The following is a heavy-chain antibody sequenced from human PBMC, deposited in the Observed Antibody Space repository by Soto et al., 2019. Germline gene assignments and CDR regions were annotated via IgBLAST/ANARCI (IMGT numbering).Heavy chain of an antibody. CDR1: GFTFDDYA. D-gene: IGHD3-16*01. J-gene: IGHJ6*02. CDR2: ISWNSDTI. V-gene: IGHV3-9*01. Sequence: EVQLVESGGGLVQPGRSLRLSCTTSGFTFDDYAIHWVRLGPGKGLEWVSGISWNSDTIGYADSVKGRFTISRDNAKNSLYRQMNSLRAEDTALYDCVKEIPHWINIDCPPWGGLDVWGQWPTVTVSS. CDR3: VKEIPHWINIDCPPWGGLDV.